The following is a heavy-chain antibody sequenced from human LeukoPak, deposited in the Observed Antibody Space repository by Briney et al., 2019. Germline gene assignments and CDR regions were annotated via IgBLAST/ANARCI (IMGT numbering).Heavy chain of an antibody. D-gene: IGHD5-18*01. CDR2: IYYSGST. CDR1: GGSISSYY. V-gene: IGHV4-59*01. Sequence: SETLSLTCTVSGGSISSYYWSWIRQPPGQGLEWIGYIYYSGSTNYNPSLKSRVTISVDTSENQFSLNLNSVTAADTAVYYCARGQGYSYDYYFDYWGQGTLVTVSS. J-gene: IGHJ4*02. CDR3: ARGQGYSYDYYFDY.